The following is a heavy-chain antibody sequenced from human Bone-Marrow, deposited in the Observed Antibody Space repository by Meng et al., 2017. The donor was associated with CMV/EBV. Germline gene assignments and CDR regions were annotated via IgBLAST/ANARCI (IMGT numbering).Heavy chain of an antibody. Sequence: SCTVSGGSISSSSYYWGWIRQPPGKGLEWIGSIYYSGSTYYNPSLKSRVTISVDTSKNQFSLKLSSVTAADTAVYYCARVGYYYGMDVWGQGTTVTVSS. J-gene: IGHJ6*02. CDR2: IYYSGST. CDR1: GGSISSSSYY. CDR3: ARVGYYYGMDV. V-gene: IGHV4-39*07.